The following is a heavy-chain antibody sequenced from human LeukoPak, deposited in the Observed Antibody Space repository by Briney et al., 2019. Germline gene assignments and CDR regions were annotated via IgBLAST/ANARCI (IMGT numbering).Heavy chain of an antibody. CDR2: ISGSGGIT. J-gene: IGHJ6*03. CDR1: GFTFSRYA. Sequence: GGSLRLSCAASGFTFSRYAMSWVRQAPGKGLEWVSSISGSGGITYHADSLKGRFTISRDNSKNTLFLQMNSLRAEDTAVYYCGKNTISGGHYQYYMDVWGKGTTVTVSS. D-gene: IGHD3-16*02. V-gene: IGHV3-23*01. CDR3: GKNTISGGHYQYYMDV.